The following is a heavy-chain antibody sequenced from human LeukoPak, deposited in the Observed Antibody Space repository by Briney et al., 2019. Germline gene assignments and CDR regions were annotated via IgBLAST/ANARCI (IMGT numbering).Heavy chain of an antibody. D-gene: IGHD3-3*01. CDR2: ISYDGSNK. J-gene: IGHJ4*02. CDR3: ARATYYDFWSGYWTGFDY. V-gene: IGHV3-30*19. CDR1: GFSFSDYA. Sequence: GGSLRLSCAASGFSFSDYAIYWVRQTPGKGLEWVAVISYDGSNKYYADSVKGRFTISRDNSKNTLYLQMNSLRAEDTAVYYCARATYYDFWSGYWTGFDYWGQGTLVTVSS.